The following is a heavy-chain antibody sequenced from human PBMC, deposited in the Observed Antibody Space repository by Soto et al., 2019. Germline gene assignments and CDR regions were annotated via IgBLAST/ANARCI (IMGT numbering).Heavy chain of an antibody. D-gene: IGHD3-22*01. V-gene: IGHV4-39*01. CDR3: ARHSEWWLLPFFDY. CDR2: IYYSGST. J-gene: IGHJ4*02. Sequence: SETLSLTCTVSGGSISSSSYYWGWIRQPPGKGLEWIGSIYYSGSTYYNPSLKSRVTISVDTSKNQFSLKLSSVTAADTAVYYCARHSEWWLLPFFDYWGQGTLVTVSS. CDR1: GGSISSSSYY.